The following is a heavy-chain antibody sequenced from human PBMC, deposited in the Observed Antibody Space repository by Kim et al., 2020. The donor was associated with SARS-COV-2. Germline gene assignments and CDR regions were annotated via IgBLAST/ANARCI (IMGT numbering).Heavy chain of an antibody. D-gene: IGHD2-2*01. V-gene: IGHV4-31*03. CDR3: ARIVVPAAMGYYYYGMDV. J-gene: IGHJ6*02. CDR1: GGSISSGGYY. Sequence: SETLSLTCTVSGGSISSGGYYWSWIRQHPGKGLEWIGYIYYSGSTYYNPSLKSRVTISVDTSKNQFSLKLSSVTAADTAVYYCARIVVPAAMGYYYYGMDVWGQGTTVTVSS. CDR2: IYYSGST.